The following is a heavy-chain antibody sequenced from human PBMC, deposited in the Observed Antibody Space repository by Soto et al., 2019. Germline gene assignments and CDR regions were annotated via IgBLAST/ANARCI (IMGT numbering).Heavy chain of an antibody. CDR2: IRSKANSYAT. Sequence: GGSLRLSCAASGFTFSGSAMHWVRQASGKGLEWVGRIRSKANSYATAYAASVKGRSTISRDDSKNTAYPQMNSLKTEDTAVYYCTRGGPHGPPILEWLKGYYGMDVWGQGTTVTVSS. CDR3: TRGGPHGPPILEWLKGYYGMDV. D-gene: IGHD3-3*01. V-gene: IGHV3-73*01. J-gene: IGHJ6*02. CDR1: GFTFSGSA.